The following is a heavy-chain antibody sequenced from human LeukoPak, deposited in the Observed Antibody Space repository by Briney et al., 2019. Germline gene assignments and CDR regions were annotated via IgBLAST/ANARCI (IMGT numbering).Heavy chain of an antibody. Sequence: GGSLRLSCAASGFTFSSYWMHWVRQAPGKGLVWVSRINSDGSITTYADSVRGRFTISRDNAKSTLYLQMNSLRDVDTAVYFCARPTAVTLVDAFNIWGLGTMVTVSS. CDR3: ARPTAVTLVDAFNI. D-gene: IGHD4-17*01. J-gene: IGHJ3*02. CDR2: INSDGSIT. V-gene: IGHV3-74*01. CDR1: GFTFSSYW.